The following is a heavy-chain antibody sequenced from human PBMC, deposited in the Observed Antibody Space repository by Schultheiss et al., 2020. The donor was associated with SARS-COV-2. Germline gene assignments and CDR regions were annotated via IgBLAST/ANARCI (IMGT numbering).Heavy chain of an antibody. CDR1: GGSISSSSYY. V-gene: IGHV4-39*07. J-gene: IGHJ4*02. CDR2: IYYSGST. D-gene: IGHD1-1*01. CDR3: VKEGEEMGTS. Sequence: SETLSLTCAVSGGSISSSSYYWGWIRQPPGKGLEWIGSIYYSGSTYYNPSLKSRVTISVDTSKNQFSLKLTSVTAADTAVYYCVKEGEEMGTSWGQGTLVTVSS.